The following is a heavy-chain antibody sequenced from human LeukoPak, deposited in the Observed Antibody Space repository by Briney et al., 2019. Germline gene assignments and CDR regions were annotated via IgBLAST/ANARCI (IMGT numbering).Heavy chain of an antibody. CDR1: GGSISSYY. V-gene: IGHV4-59*08. D-gene: IGHD3-9*01. Sequence: SETLSLTCTVSGGSISSYYWSWIRQPPGKGLEWIGYIYYSGSTNYNPSLKSRVTISVDTSKNQFSLKLSSVTAADTAVYYCARQGTYYDILTGYHHLPQTYFDYWGQGTLVTVSS. CDR2: IYYSGST. J-gene: IGHJ4*02. CDR3: ARQGTYYDILTGYHHLPQTYFDY.